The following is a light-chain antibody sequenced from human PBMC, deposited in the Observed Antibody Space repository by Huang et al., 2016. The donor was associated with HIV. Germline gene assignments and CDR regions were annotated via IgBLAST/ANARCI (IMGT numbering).Light chain of an antibody. Sequence: DIVMTQSPLSLPVTPGEPASISCRSSQSPLHSNGYNYLDWYLQKPGQSPQLLIYLVSNRASGVPDRFSGSGSVTDFTLKISRVEAEDVGVYYCMQALQTPRTFGQGTRLEIK. CDR2: LVS. V-gene: IGKV2-28*01. CDR3: MQALQTPRT. CDR1: QSPLHSNGYNY. J-gene: IGKJ5*01.